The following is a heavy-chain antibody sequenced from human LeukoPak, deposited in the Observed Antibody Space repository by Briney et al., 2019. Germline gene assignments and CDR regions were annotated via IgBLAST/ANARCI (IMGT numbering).Heavy chain of an antibody. Sequence: ASVKVSCTASGGTFSSYAISWVRQAPGQGLEWMGRIIPILGIANYAQKFQGRVTITADKSTSTAYMELSSLRSEDTAVYYCARSWVEMATILMEGAFDIWGQGTMVTVSS. CDR2: IIPILGIA. V-gene: IGHV1-69*04. CDR3: ARSWVEMATILMEGAFDI. CDR1: GGTFSSYA. D-gene: IGHD5-24*01. J-gene: IGHJ3*02.